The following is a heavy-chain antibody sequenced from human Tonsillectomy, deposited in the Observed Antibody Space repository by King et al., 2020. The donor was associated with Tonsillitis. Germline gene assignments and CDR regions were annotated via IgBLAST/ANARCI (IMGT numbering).Heavy chain of an antibody. CDR1: GGSFSGYY. J-gene: IGHJ6*02. Sequence: VQLQQWGAGLLKPSETLSLTCAVYGGSFSGYYWSWIRQPPGKGLEWIGEINHSGSTNYNPSLKSRVTISVDTSKNQFSLKLSSVTAADTAVYYCARNKVVPAATRYYYYYGMDVWGQGTTVTVSS. D-gene: IGHD2-2*01. CDR2: INHSGST. CDR3: ARNKVVPAATRYYYYYGMDV. V-gene: IGHV4-34*01.